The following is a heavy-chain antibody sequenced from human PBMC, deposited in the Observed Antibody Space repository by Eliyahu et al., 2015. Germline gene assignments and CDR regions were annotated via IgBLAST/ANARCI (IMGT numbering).Heavy chain of an antibody. CDR1: VGSFXXYX. CDR2: INHSGST. CDR3: ARDLPSWKYSSSSMGWFDP. D-gene: IGHD6-6*01. J-gene: IGHJ5*02. V-gene: IGHV4-34*01. Sequence: QVQLQQWGAGLLKPSXTLSLTCAVYVGSFXXYXWSWIRXPPGKGXEWXGEINHSGSTNYNPSXKSRVTIXVDTSKNQFSLKLSSVTAADTAVYYCARDLPSWKYSSSSMGWFDPWGQGTLVTVSS.